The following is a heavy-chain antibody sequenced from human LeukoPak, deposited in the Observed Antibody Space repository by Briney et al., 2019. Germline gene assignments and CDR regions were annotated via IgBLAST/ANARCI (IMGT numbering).Heavy chain of an antibody. Sequence: ASVKVSCKASGYTFTGYYIHWVRQAPGQGLEWMGWINPNSGGTNYAQKFQGRVTMTRDTSISIAYMELSGLRSDDTAVYYRARDTGQSYFDYWGQGTLVTVSS. V-gene: IGHV1-2*02. J-gene: IGHJ4*02. CDR1: GYTFTGYY. D-gene: IGHD1-1*01. CDR2: INPNSGGT. CDR3: ARDTGQSYFDY.